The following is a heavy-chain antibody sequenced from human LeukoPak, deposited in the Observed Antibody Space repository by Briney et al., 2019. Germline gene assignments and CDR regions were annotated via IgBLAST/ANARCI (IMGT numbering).Heavy chain of an antibody. D-gene: IGHD3-3*01. J-gene: IGHJ4*02. V-gene: IGHV1-2*02. CDR2: INPNSGGT. Sequence: ASVKVSCKASGYTFTGYYMHWVRQAPGQGLEWMGWINPNSGGTNYAQKFQGRVTMTRDTSISTAYMELSRLGSDDTAVYYCASVSFWSGYYAYDYWGQGTLVTVSS. CDR1: GYTFTGYY. CDR3: ASVSFWSGYYAYDY.